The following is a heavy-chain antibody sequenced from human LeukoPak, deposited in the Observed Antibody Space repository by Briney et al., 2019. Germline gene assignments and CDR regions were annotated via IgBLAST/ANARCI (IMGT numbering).Heavy chain of an antibody. Sequence: GGSLRLSCAASGFTFSSYAMHWVRQAPGKGLEYVSAISSNGGSTYYANSVKGRFTISRDNSKNTLYLQMGSLRAEDMAVYYCARVRGTGYSSVLGDYWGQGTLVTASS. CDR2: ISSNGGST. D-gene: IGHD6-19*01. CDR3: ARVRGTGYSSVLGDY. CDR1: GFTFSSYA. V-gene: IGHV3-64*01. J-gene: IGHJ4*02.